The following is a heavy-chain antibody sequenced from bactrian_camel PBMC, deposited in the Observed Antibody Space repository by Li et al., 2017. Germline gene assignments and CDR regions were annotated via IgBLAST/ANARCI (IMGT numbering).Heavy chain of an antibody. CDR3: VADRGGGLVVNSACRTPFDEYNY. CDR2: ITTRGGNT. Sequence: HVQLVESGGGSEQAGGSLRLSCVSSSRTTCLAWFRQAPGNEREWVGTITTRGGNTVYADSVKGRFTISQDATNTVYLQKNSLKPEDTAMYYCVADRGGGLVVNSACRTPFDEYNYWGQGTQVTVS. D-gene: IGHD1*01. V-gene: IGHV3S53*01. CDR1: SRTTC. J-gene: IGHJ4*01.